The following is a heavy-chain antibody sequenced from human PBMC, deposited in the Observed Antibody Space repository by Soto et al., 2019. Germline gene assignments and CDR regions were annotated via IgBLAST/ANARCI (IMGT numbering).Heavy chain of an antibody. CDR3: ARLLYYDDTSGYLFDP. CDR1: GFTFSSYR. D-gene: IGHD3-22*01. J-gene: IGHJ5*02. CDR2: ISSSSSYI. Sequence: GGSLRLSCAASGFTFSSYRMNWVRQAPGKGLEWVSSISSSSSYIYYANSVKGRFTISRDNAKNSLYLQMNNLRAEDTAVYYCARLLYYDDTSGYLFDPWGHGTLVTVSS. V-gene: IGHV3-21*01.